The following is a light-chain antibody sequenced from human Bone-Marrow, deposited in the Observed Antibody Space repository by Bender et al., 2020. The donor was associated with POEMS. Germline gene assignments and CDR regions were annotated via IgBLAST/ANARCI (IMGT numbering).Light chain of an antibody. CDR3: TSYTSRDSRVV. CDR2: EGS. V-gene: IGLV2-14*02. CDR1: GSDIGSYSL. J-gene: IGLJ2*01. Sequence: QSALTQPASVSGTPGQSITISCTGTGSDIGSYSLVSWYQQHPGKAPKLIIYEGSKRPSGVSDRFSGFKSGNTASLTISGLQAADEAEYYCTSYTSRDSRVVFGGGTKLTVL.